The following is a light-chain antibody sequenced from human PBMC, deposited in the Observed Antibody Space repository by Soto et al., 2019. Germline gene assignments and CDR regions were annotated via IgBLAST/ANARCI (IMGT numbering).Light chain of an antibody. CDR2: GAS. Sequence: EIVLTQSPATLSLSPGERAILSCRASESIRTFLAWYQQKPGQAPRLLIYGASSRATGIPARFSGSGSGADFALTISNLEPEDSAVYYWQQRSNWPPYTFGQGTKLEIK. CDR3: QQRSNWPPYT. J-gene: IGKJ2*01. CDR1: ESIRTF. V-gene: IGKV3-11*01.